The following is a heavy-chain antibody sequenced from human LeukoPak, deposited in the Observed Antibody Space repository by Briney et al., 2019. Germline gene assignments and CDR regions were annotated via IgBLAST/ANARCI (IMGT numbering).Heavy chain of an antibody. CDR2: IYTGGST. CDR3: ATVGDTAMVRYYFDY. Sequence: PGGSLRLSCAASGFTVSSNYMSWVRQAPGKGLEWVSVIYTGGSTYHADSVKGRFTISRDISKNALYLQMNSLRAEDTAVYYCATVGDTAMVRYYFDYWGQGTLVTVSS. V-gene: IGHV3-66*01. CDR1: GFTVSSNY. J-gene: IGHJ4*02. D-gene: IGHD5-18*01.